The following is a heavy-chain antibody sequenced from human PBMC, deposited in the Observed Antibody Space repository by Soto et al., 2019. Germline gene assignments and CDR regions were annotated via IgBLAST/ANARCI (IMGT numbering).Heavy chain of an antibody. J-gene: IGHJ4*02. CDR3: AKGPAVAADMGYFDY. Sequence: GGSLRLSCAASEFPFSSYAMSWVRQAPGKGLEWVSAISGSGGSTYYAASVKGRFTISRDNSKNTLYLQMNSLRAEDTAVYYCAKGPAVAADMGYFDYWGQGTLVTVSS. CDR1: EFPFSSYA. CDR2: ISGSGGST. V-gene: IGHV3-23*01. D-gene: IGHD2-2*01.